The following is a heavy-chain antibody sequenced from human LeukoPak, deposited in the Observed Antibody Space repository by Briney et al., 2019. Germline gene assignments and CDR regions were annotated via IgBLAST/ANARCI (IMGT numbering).Heavy chain of an antibody. Sequence: ASVKVSCTASGYTFTSYDINWVRQATGQGLEWMGWMNPNSGNTGYAQKFQGRVTITRNTSISTAYMELSSLRSEDTAVYYCARGGWDSGYDYAFDIWGQGTMVTVSS. CDR2: MNPNSGNT. CDR3: ARGGWDSGYDYAFDI. V-gene: IGHV1-8*03. CDR1: GYTFTSYD. D-gene: IGHD5-12*01. J-gene: IGHJ3*02.